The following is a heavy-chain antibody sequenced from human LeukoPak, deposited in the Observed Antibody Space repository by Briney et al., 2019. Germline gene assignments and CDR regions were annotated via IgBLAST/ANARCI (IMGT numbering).Heavy chain of an antibody. V-gene: IGHV1-69*01. Sequence: ASVKVSCKASGGTFSSYAISWVRQAPGQGLEWMGGIIPIFGTANYAQKFQGRVTITADESTSTAYMELSSLRSEDTAVYYCARGRGSYLLRDAEYFQYWGQGTLVTVSS. CDR3: ARGRGSYLLRDAEYFQY. CDR1: GGTFSSYA. J-gene: IGHJ1*01. CDR2: IIPIFGTA. D-gene: IGHD1-26*01.